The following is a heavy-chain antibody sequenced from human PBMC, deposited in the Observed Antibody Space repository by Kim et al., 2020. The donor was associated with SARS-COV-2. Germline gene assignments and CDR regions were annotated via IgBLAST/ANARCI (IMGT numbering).Heavy chain of an antibody. V-gene: IGHV3-48*03. Sequence: GGSLRLSCAASGFSFNYYGMTWVRQAPGKGPEVISYISSNGLTTFYADSVKGRFTISRDNAANSLYLQMNSLRVEDTAIHYCAQDRARRSSKFAVVDTFEVWGQGTMVTVSS. D-gene: IGHD3-10*02. CDR1: GFSFNYYG. CDR3: AQDRARRSSKFAVVDTFEV. J-gene: IGHJ3*01. CDR2: ISSNGLTT.